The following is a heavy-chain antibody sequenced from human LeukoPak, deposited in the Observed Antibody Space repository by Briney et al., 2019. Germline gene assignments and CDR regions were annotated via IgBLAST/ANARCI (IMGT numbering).Heavy chain of an antibody. J-gene: IGHJ4*02. D-gene: IGHD1-1*01. CDR1: GFTFSSIA. CDR3: AKGQELDDGVFDS. CDR2: IRSNGETV. Sequence: GRSLRLSCAASGFTFSSIAMSWVRQAPGKGLEWVSAIRSNGETVYNADSVKGWFTISRDNSRQTLFLQMSSLRVEDTATYYCAKGQELDDGVFDSWGQGTLVTVSS. V-gene: IGHV3-23*01.